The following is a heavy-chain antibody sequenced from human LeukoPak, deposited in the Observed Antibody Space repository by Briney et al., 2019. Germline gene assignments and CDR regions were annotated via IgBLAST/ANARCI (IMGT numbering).Heavy chain of an antibody. D-gene: IGHD2-15*01. CDR2: IYSGGST. Sequence: QPGGSLRLSCAASGFTVSRNYMSWVRQAPGKGLEWVSEIYSGGSTYYAASVKGRFTISRDNARNSLYLQMNSLRAEDTAVYYCARDGLAAATLHWCFDLWGRGTLVTVSS. V-gene: IGHV3-53*01. CDR1: GFTVSRNY. CDR3: ARDGLAAATLHWCFDL. J-gene: IGHJ2*01.